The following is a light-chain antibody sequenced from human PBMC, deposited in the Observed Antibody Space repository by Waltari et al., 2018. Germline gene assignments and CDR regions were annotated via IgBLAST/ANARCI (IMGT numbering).Light chain of an antibody. CDR3: QQYNSVPLT. J-gene: IGKJ4*01. V-gene: IGKV1-5*03. Sequence: DIQMTQSTSTLSASVGDRVTITCRASQSISSWLTWYQQKPGKAPKLLIYKASSLESGVPSRFSGSGSGTEFTLTISSLQPDDFATYYCQQYNSVPLTFGGGTEVEIK. CDR1: QSISSW. CDR2: KAS.